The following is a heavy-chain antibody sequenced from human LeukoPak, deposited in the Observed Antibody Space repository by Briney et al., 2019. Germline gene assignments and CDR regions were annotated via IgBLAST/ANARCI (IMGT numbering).Heavy chain of an antibody. J-gene: IGHJ4*02. CDR1: GFTFSSYA. D-gene: IGHD3-3*01. CDR2: ISSNGGST. Sequence: GGSLRLSCAASGFTFSSYAMHWVRQAPGKGLEYVSAISSNGGSTYYANSEKGRFTISRDNSKNTLYLQMGSLRAEDMAVYYCARSHTYYDFWSGYSALDYWGQGTLVTVSS. CDR3: ARSHTYYDFWSGYSALDY. V-gene: IGHV3-64*01.